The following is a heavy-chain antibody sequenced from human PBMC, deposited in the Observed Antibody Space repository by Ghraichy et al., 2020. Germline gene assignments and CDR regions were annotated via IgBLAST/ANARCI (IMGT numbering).Heavy chain of an antibody. Sequence: SVKVSCKASGGTFSSYAISWVRQAPGQGLEWMGGIIPIFGTANYAQKFQGRVTITADESTSTAYMELSSLRSEDTAVYYCARVHCSSTSCLGTFGLYYYYYYGMDVWGQGTTVTVSS. V-gene: IGHV1-69*13. D-gene: IGHD2-2*01. CDR1: GGTFSSYA. J-gene: IGHJ6*02. CDR2: IIPIFGTA. CDR3: ARVHCSSTSCLGTFGLYYYYYYGMDV.